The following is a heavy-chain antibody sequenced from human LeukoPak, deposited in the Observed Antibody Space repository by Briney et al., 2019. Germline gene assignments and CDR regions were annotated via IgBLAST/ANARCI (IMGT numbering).Heavy chain of an antibody. J-gene: IGHJ5*02. CDR2: ISSSGGTT. D-gene: IGHD2-2*01. CDR1: GFTFSTYN. CDR3: AREGDSTYNWFDP. V-gene: IGHV3-48*04. Sequence: GGSLRLSCAASGFTFSTYNMNWVRQAPGKGLEWVSFISSSGGTTYYADSVKGRFTISRDHAKNSLYLQLNSLRAEDTAVYYCAREGDSTYNWFDPWGQGALVTVSS.